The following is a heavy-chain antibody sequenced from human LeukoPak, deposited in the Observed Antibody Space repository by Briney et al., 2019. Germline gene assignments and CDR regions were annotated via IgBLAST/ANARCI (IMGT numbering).Heavy chain of an antibody. CDR3: ARERESENWFDP. CDR1: GFTLSSYW. J-gene: IGHJ5*02. V-gene: IGHV3-7*01. CDR2: IKQDGSEK. Sequence: PGGSLRLSCAASGFTLSSYWMSWVRQAPGKGLEWVANIKQDGSEKYYVDSVKGRFTISRDNAKNSLYLQMNSLRAEDTAVYYCARERESENWFDPWGQGTLVTVSS.